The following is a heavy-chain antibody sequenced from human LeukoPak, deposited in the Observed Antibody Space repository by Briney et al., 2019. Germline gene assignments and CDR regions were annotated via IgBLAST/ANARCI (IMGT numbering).Heavy chain of an antibody. CDR2: IYPGDSDT. Sequence: GASLKISCKGSGYSFTSYWIGWVRQMPGKGLEWMGIIYPGDSDTRYSPSFQGQVTISADKSITTAYLQWSSLKASDTAMYYCARRIAVAGSISSDYWGQGTLVTVSS. CDR1: GYSFTSYW. CDR3: ARRIAVAGSISSDY. V-gene: IGHV5-51*01. J-gene: IGHJ4*02. D-gene: IGHD6-19*01.